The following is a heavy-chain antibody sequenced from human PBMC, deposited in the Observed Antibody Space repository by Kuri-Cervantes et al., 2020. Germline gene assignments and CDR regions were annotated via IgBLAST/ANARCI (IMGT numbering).Heavy chain of an antibody. Sequence: ASVKVSCKASGYTFTTYAIHWVRQVPGQRLEWLGWINAGNGNTRYSPKFQGRVSLTRDTSASTAYMELSSLRSEDTAVYYCARDKADHWGQGTLVTVSS. J-gene: IGHJ4*02. CDR1: GYTFTTYA. V-gene: IGHV1-3*01. CDR2: INAGNGNT. CDR3: ARDKADH.